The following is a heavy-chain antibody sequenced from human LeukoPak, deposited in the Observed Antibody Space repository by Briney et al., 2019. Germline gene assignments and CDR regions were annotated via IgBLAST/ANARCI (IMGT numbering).Heavy chain of an antibody. J-gene: IGHJ4*02. CDR2: ISWNSGSI. D-gene: IGHD3-9*01. V-gene: IGHV3-9*01. CDR3: AKVGRPIFCCGFDY. Sequence: GGSLRLSCAASGFTFDDYAMHWVRQAPGKGLEWVSGISWNSGSIGYADSVKGRFTISRDNAKNSLYLQMNSLRAEDTAVYYCAKVGRPIFCCGFDYWGQGTLVTVSS. CDR1: GFTFDDYA.